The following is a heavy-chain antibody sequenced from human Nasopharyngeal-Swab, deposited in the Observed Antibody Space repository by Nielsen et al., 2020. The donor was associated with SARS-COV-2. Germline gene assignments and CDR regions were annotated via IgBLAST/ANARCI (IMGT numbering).Heavy chain of an antibody. J-gene: IGHJ4*02. D-gene: IGHD2/OR15-2a*01. CDR2: ILSKKDGEKT. Sequence: GESLKISCVGSGFRFTYAWMSWVRQAPGKGPEWVGRILSKKDGEKTDYAAPVKGRFTISRDDRKNTLYLQMSSLRIEDTGTYYCITDQEYFDGGGMGADFWGQGTLVTVSS. V-gene: IGHV3-15*01. CDR3: ITDQEYFDGGGMGADF. CDR1: GFRFTYAW.